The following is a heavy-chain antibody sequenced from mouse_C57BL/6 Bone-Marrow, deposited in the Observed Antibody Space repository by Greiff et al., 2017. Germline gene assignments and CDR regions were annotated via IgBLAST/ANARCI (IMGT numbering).Heavy chain of an antibody. CDR1: GYTFTSYG. Sequence: VQLQQSGAELARPGASVKLSCKASGYTFTSYGISWVKQRTGQGLEWIGEIYPRSGNTYYNEKFKGKATLPADKSSSTAYMELRSRTSEDSAVYFCAIEGLYYAMDYWGQGTSVTVSS. J-gene: IGHJ4*01. V-gene: IGHV1-81*01. CDR3: AIEGLYYAMDY. CDR2: IYPRSGNT.